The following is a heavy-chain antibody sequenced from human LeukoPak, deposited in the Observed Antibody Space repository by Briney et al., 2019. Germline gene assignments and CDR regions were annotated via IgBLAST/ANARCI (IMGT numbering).Heavy chain of an antibody. J-gene: IGHJ4*02. V-gene: IGHV3-23*01. Sequence: GGPLRLSCAASGFTFSSYAMTWVRQAPGKGLEWVSAISGSGDSAYYADSVKGRFTISRDNSKNTLYLQMNSLRAEDTAVYYCAKALRGYYYDSWGQGTLVTVSS. CDR3: AKALRGYYYDS. D-gene: IGHD3-22*01. CDR2: ISGSGDSA. CDR1: GFTFSSYA.